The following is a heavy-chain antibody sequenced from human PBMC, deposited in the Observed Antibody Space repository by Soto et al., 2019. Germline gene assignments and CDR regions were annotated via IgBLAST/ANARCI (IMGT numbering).Heavy chain of an antibody. CDR1: VGSISSGGYY. CDR2: IYYSGST. V-gene: IGHV4-31*03. Sequence: QVQLQESGPGLVKPSQTLSLTCTVSVGSISSGGYYWSWIRQHPGKGLEWIGYIYYSGSTYYNPSLTSRVTISVDTSKNQFSLKLSSVTAADTAVYYCASIVVPAAPFDYWGQGTLVTVSS. J-gene: IGHJ4*02. CDR3: ASIVVPAAPFDY. D-gene: IGHD2-2*01.